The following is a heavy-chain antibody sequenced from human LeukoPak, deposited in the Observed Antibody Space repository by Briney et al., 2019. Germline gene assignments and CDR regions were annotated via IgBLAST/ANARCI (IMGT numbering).Heavy chain of an antibody. CDR3: AKDFRGHIVVVNFDY. V-gene: IGHV3-23*01. Sequence: GGSLRLSCAASGFTFSSYAMSWVRQAPGKGLEWVSAISGSGGSTYYADSVKGRFTISRDNSKNTLYLQMNSLRVEDTAVYYCAKDFRGHIVVVNFDYWGQGTLVTVSS. J-gene: IGHJ4*02. CDR2: ISGSGGST. D-gene: IGHD2-21*01. CDR1: GFTFSSYA.